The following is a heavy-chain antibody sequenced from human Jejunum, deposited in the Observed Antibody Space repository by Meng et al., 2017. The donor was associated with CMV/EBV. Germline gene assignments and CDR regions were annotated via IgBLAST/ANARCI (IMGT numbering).Heavy chain of an antibody. D-gene: IGHD3-16*02. CDR3: ARGRSTWSSHYAGTFDY. J-gene: IGHJ4*02. CDR2: VSPTESI. Sequence: IRNDHWWSWVRQAPGKGLEWIGDVSPTESIHYNPSLKSRVTISGDRSKNQFSLKLNSVTAADTAVYYCARGRSTWSSHYAGTFDYWGQGTLVTSPQ. V-gene: IGHV4-4*02. CDR1: IRNDHW.